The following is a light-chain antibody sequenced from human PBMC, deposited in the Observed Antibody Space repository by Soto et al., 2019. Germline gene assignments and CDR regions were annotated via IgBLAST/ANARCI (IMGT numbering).Light chain of an antibody. CDR3: SSSTSSDTLL. V-gene: IGLV2-14*01. CDR2: EVS. Sequence: QSALTQPASVSGSPGQSITISCTGTSSDVGGYNYVSWYQQHPGKAPKLMIYEVSNRPSGVSNRFSGSKSGNTASLTISGLHAEDEADYYCSSSTSSDTLLFGGGTELTVL. J-gene: IGLJ2*01. CDR1: SSDVGGYNY.